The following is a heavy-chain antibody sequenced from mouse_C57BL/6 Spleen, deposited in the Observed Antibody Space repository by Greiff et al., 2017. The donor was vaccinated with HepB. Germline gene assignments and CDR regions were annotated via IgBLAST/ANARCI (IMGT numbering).Heavy chain of an antibody. V-gene: IGHV2-3*01. CDR2: IWGDGST. CDR3: ASPYGNYWFAY. J-gene: IGHJ3*01. D-gene: IGHD2-1*01. CDR1: GFSLTSYG. Sequence: QVHVKQSGPGLVAPSQSLSITCTVSGFSLTSYGISWVRQPPGKGLEWLGVIWGDGSTNYHSALISRLSISKDNSKSQVFLKLNSLQTDDTATYYCASPYGNYWFAYWGQGTLVTVSA.